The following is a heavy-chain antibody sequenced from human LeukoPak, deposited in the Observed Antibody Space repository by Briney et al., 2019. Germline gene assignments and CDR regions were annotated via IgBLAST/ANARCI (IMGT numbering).Heavy chain of an antibody. CDR2: IYYSGST. Sequence: SETLSLTCTVSGGSISSYYWSWIRQPPGKGLEWIGYIYYSGSTNYNPSLKSRVTISVDTSKNQFSLKLSSVTAADTAVYYCARDSMPDYWGQGTLVTVSS. V-gene: IGHV4-59*12. D-gene: IGHD2-2*01. CDR3: ARDSMPDY. J-gene: IGHJ4*02. CDR1: GGSISSYY.